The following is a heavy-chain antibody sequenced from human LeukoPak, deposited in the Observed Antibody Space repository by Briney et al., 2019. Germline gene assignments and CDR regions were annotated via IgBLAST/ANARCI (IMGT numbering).Heavy chain of an antibody. CDR3: AKVRGSGGYHYGMDV. J-gene: IGHJ6*02. Sequence: PGGSLRLSCAASGFPFSTYAMSWVRQAPGKGLEWVSVISGSGGSTYYADSVKGRFTISRDNSKNTLYLQMNSLRAEDTAVYYCAKVRGSGGYHYGMDVWGQGTTVTVSS. V-gene: IGHV3-23*01. D-gene: IGHD2-15*01. CDR1: GFPFSTYA. CDR2: ISGSGGST.